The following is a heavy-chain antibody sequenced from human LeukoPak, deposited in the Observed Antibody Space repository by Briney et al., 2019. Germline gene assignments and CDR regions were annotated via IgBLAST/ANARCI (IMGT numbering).Heavy chain of an antibody. CDR3: AKDPRGYSGMFYFDY. CDR1: GFTFSSYG. D-gene: IGHD5-12*01. J-gene: IGHJ4*02. V-gene: IGHV3-30*02. CDR2: IRYDGSNK. Sequence: GGSLRLSCAASGFTFSSYGMHWVRQAPGKGLEWVAFIRYDGSNKYYADSVKGRFTISRDNSKNTLYLQMNSLRAEDTAVYYCAKDPRGYSGMFYFDYWGQGTLVTVSS.